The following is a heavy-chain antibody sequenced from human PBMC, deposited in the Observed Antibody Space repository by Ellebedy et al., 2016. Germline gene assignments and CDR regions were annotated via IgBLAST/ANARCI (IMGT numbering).Heavy chain of an antibody. Sequence: GESLKISCTASGFTFGDYAMTWFRQAPGKGLEWVGFIRSKAFGGTTEYAASVKGRFTVSRGDSKSIAYLQMNSLKTEDTAMYYCTRGRLEMATTFDYWGQGTLVTVSS. V-gene: IGHV3-49*03. CDR1: GFTFGDYA. CDR3: TRGRLEMATTFDY. CDR2: IRSKAFGGTT. D-gene: IGHD5-24*01. J-gene: IGHJ4*02.